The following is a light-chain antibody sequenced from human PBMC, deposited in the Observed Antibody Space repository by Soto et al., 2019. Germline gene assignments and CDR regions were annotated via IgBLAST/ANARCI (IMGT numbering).Light chain of an antibody. V-gene: IGKV1-39*01. J-gene: IGKJ2*01. CDR1: QSISTY. Sequence: DIQMTQSPSSLSASIGDRVTITCRPSQSISTYLHWYQQKPGEAPKLLISGASSLQSGIPSRFSGNGSGTEFTLSITSLQREDFAIYFCQQSYSTLYTFGEGIKLEIK. CDR3: QQSYSTLYT. CDR2: GAS.